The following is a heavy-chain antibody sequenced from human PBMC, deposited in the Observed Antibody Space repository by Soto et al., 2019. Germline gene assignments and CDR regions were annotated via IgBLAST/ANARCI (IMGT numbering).Heavy chain of an antibody. D-gene: IGHD3-16*01. J-gene: IGHJ6*02. Sequence: PSETLSLTCTVSGGSISTYYWSWIRQPPGKGLEWIGYIYHSGSTKYNPSLQSRVTISIDTSQNQFTLRLSSVTAADTAVYYCVRDQGGGFESHYYGIKVWGQGTAVTVSS. CDR3: VRDQGGGFESHYYGIKV. V-gene: IGHV4-59*01. CDR2: IYHSGST. CDR1: GGSISTYY.